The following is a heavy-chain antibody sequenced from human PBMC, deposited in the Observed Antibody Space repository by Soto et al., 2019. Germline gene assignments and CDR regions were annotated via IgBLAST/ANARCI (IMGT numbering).Heavy chain of an antibody. CDR3: ARGADYFDY. J-gene: IGHJ4*02. CDR1: GGSISSGGYY. CDR2: VDYSGTA. V-gene: IGHV4-61*08. Sequence: SETLSLTCTISGGSISSGGYYWSWIRQPPGKGLEWIGYVDYSGTANYNPSLKSRVSMSVDTSKNQLSLKVTSVTAADTAMYYCARGADYFDYWGQGTPVTVSS.